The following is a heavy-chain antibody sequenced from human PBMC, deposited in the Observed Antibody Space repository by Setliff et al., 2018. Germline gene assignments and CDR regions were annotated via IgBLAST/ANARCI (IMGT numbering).Heavy chain of an antibody. CDR3: AREGVDTRSSTDYRYYMDV. Sequence: ASVQVSCQASGGTFSSYGISWVRQAPGQGLEWMGGTIPIFGSTNYAQKFQDRVTIITDESTSTAYMELRSLRTEDTAVYYCAREGVDTRSSTDYRYYMDVWGKGTTVTVSS. J-gene: IGHJ6*03. CDR1: GGTFSSYG. CDR2: TIPIFGST. D-gene: IGHD5-18*01. V-gene: IGHV1-69*05.